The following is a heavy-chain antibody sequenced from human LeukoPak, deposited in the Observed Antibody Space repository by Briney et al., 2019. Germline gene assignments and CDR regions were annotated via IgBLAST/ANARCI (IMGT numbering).Heavy chain of an antibody. CDR3: ARDRSDFWSGYYYRLDY. CDR2: INPNSGGT. V-gene: IGHV1-2*02. J-gene: IGHJ4*02. Sequence: ASVKVSCKASGYTFTGYYMHWVRQAPEQGLEWMGWINPNSGGTNYAQKFQGRVTMTRDTSISTAYMELSRLRSDDTAVYYCARDRSDFWSGYYYRLDYWGQGTLVTVSS. D-gene: IGHD3-3*01. CDR1: GYTFTGYY.